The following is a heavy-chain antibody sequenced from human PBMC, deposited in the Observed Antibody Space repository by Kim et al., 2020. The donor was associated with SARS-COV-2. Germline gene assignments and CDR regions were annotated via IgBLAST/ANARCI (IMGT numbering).Heavy chain of an antibody. CDR3: VKDRAYSTYYI. D-gene: IGHD2-15*01. J-gene: IGHJ3*02. V-gene: IGHV3-7*01. CDR2: INPDGSAV. Sequence: GGSLRLSCAASGFTFSGSWMNWVRQAPGKGPEWVAAINPDGSAVYYVDSVKGRFSISRDNAKNSLYLQMSSLRVEDTAVYYCVKDRAYSTYYIWGQGTMV. CDR1: GFTFSGSW.